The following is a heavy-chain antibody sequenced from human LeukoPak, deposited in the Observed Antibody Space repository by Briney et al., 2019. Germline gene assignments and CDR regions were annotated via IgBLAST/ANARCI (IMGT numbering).Heavy chain of an antibody. J-gene: IGHJ4*02. V-gene: IGHV3-73*01. CDR1: GFSFSEAA. CDR2: IRSRTSDYAT. Sequence: PGGSLRLSCAASGFSFSEAAIHWVRQASGKGLEWVGRIRSRTSDYATAYAASVKGRFTISRDDSKNTAFLQMNSLRTEDTAVYYCTRRLIDYWGQGTLVTVSS. CDR3: TRRLIDY.